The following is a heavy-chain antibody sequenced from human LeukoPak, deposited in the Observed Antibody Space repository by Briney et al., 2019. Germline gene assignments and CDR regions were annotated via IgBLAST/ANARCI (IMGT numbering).Heavy chain of an antibody. CDR1: GYTFTSYD. J-gene: IGHJ4*02. Sequence: ASVKVSCKASGYTFTSYDINWVRQATGQGLEWMGWMNPNSGNTGYAQKFQGRVTMTRNTSLNTAYMELSSLISEDTAVYYCARVRYQMYSGGYYFNYWGQGTLVTVSS. D-gene: IGHD6-19*01. V-gene: IGHV1-8*01. CDR3: ARVRYQMYSGGYYFNY. CDR2: MNPNSGNT.